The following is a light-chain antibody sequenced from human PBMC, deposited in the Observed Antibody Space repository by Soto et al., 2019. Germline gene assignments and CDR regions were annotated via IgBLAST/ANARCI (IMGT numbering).Light chain of an antibody. CDR1: SSNIGAGYD. Sequence: QSVLTQPPSVSGAPGQRVTISCTGSSSNIGAGYDVHWYQQLPGTAPKLLIYGNSNRPSGVPDRFSGSKSGTSASLAITGLQAEDEADYYCQSYDSSLSVGVFGGGTQLT. CDR2: GNS. V-gene: IGLV1-40*01. CDR3: QSYDSSLSVGV. J-gene: IGLJ2*01.